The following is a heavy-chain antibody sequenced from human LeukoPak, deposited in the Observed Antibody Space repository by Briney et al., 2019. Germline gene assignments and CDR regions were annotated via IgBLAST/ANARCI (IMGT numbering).Heavy chain of an antibody. CDR3: ARRGRIFGVVIIGYFDY. D-gene: IGHD3-3*01. CDR2: IEQEGSEK. Sequence: GGSLTLSCAASGFTFSSYWMSWVRQPPRKGLEWVANIEQEGSEKNYVDSVKGRFTISRDNAKNSLYLQMNSLRAEDTAVYYCARRGRIFGVVIIGYFDYWGQGTVVTVSS. CDR1: GFTFSSYW. J-gene: IGHJ4*02. V-gene: IGHV3-7*05.